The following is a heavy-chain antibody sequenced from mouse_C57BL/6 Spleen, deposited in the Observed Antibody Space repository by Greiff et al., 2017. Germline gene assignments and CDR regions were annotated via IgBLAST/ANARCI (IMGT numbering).Heavy chain of an antibody. CDR2: IDPSDSET. Sequence: QVQLQQPGAELVRPGSSVKLSCKASGYTFTSYWMHWVKQRPIQGLEWIGNIDPSDSETHYNQKFKDKATLTVDKSSSTAYMQLSSLTSEDSAVYYCARSLTGTGLDYWGQGTTLTVSS. V-gene: IGHV1-52*01. D-gene: IGHD4-1*01. CDR3: ARSLTGTGLDY. J-gene: IGHJ2*01. CDR1: GYTFTSYW.